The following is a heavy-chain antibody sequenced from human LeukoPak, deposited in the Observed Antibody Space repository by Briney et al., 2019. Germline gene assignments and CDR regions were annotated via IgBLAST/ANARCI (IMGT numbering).Heavy chain of an antibody. CDR3: ARDPGYCSGGSCGNFDH. Sequence: SETLSLTCIVSGGSVSSASNYWSWIRQPPGKGLEWIGYMYYSGSTSYNPSLKSRVTISADTSKNQFSLKLSSVTAADTAVYYCARDPGYCSGGSCGNFDHWGQGTLVTVSS. J-gene: IGHJ4*02. D-gene: IGHD2-15*01. CDR2: MYYSGST. V-gene: IGHV4-61*01. CDR1: GGSVSSASNY.